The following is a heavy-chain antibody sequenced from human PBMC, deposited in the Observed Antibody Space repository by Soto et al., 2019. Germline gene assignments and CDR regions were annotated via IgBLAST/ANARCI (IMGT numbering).Heavy chain of an antibody. CDR3: AADSSGYYFATTGGEFDY. D-gene: IGHD3-22*01. CDR2: IWYDGSNK. V-gene: IGHV3-33*01. CDR1: GFTFSSYG. Sequence: GGSLRPSCAASGFTFSSYGMHWVRQAPGKGLEWVAVIWYDGSNKYYADSVKGRFTISRDNSKNTLYLQMNSLRAEDTAVYYCAADSSGYYFATTGGEFDYWGQGTLVTVS. J-gene: IGHJ4*02.